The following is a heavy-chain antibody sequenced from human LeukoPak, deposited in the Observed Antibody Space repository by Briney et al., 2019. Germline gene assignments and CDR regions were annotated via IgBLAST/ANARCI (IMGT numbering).Heavy chain of an antibody. CDR2: ISGDNGNT. CDR3: ARDLSGYYMGPEYYFDY. J-gene: IGHJ4*02. Sequence: ASVKVSCKASGYIFTSYVINWVRQAPGQGFEWMGWISGDNGNTNSALKFQDRVTMTTDTSTSTAYMELSRLRSDDTAVYYCARDLSGYYMGPEYYFDYWGQGTLVTVSS. D-gene: IGHD3-3*01. V-gene: IGHV1-18*01. CDR1: GYIFTSYV.